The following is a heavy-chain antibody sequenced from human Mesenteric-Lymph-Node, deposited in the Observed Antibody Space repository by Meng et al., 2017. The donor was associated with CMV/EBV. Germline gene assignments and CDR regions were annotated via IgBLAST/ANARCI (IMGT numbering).Heavy chain of an antibody. CDR2: IYYSGST. D-gene: IGHD6-6*01. V-gene: IGHV4-61*01. J-gene: IGHJ5*02. CDR1: GGSVSSGSYY. Sequence: SETLSLTCTVSGGSVSSGSYYWSWIRQPPGKGLEWIGYIYYSGSTNYNPSLKSRVTISVDTSKNQFSLKLSSVTAADTAVYYCARLLAARPGYNWFDPWGQGTLVTVSS. CDR3: ARLLAARPGYNWFDP.